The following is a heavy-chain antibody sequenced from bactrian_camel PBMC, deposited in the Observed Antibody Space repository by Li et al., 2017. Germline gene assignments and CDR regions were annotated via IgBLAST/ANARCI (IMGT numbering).Heavy chain of an antibody. J-gene: IGHJ4*01. D-gene: IGHD2*01. CDR3: AAALFSGGHYSASYKY. CDR2: INSGGGST. CDR1: GFEFSRND. V-gene: IGHV3S40*01. Sequence: VQLVESGGGLVHPGGSLRLSCTASGFEFSRNDMAWVRQVPGKGLEYVSYINSGGGSTRYADSVMGRFTTSRDVAKDLLYLQMDTLKPEDTAMYYCAAALFSGGHYSASYKYWGQGTQVTVS.